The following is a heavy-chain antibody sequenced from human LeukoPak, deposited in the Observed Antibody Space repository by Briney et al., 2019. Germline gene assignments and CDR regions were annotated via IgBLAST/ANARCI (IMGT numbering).Heavy chain of an antibody. Sequence: GGSLRLSCAASGFTFSIYAMHGVRQAPGKGREWVAIISYDGSNKYYADSVKGRFTISRDNSKNTLYLQMNSLRAEDTAVYYCARAGYSEYQLLWGSAFDIWGQGTMVTVSS. CDR3: ARAGYSEYQLLWGSAFDI. V-gene: IGHV3-30-3*01. CDR2: ISYDGSNK. J-gene: IGHJ3*02. D-gene: IGHD2-2*01. CDR1: GFTFSIYA.